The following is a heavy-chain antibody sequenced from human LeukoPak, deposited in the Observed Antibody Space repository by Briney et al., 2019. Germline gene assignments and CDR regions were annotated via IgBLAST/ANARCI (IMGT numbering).Heavy chain of an antibody. CDR3: ASTITRGNENYFDY. Sequence: SVEVSCKASGGTFSSYAISWVRQAPGQGLEWKGGIIPIFGTANYAQKFQGRVTITADESTSTAYMELSSLRSEDTAVYYCASTITRGNENYFDYWGQGTLVTVSS. D-gene: IGHD5-12*01. V-gene: IGHV1-69*13. CDR2: IIPIFGTA. CDR1: GGTFSSYA. J-gene: IGHJ4*02.